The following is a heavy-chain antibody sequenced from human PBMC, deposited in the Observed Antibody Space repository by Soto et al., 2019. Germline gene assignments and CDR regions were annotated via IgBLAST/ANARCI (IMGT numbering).Heavy chain of an antibody. D-gene: IGHD6-6*01. J-gene: IGHJ4*02. Sequence: ASVKVSCKASGYTFTSYYIHWVRQAPGQGLEWMGIINPSGGSTSYAQKFQGRVTMTRDTSTSTVYMELSSLRSEDTAVYYCARDLESSIAARQVAVAGIFDYWGQGTLVTVSS. CDR3: ARDLESSIAARQVAVAGIFDY. CDR2: INPSGGST. CDR1: GYTFTSYY. V-gene: IGHV1-46*01.